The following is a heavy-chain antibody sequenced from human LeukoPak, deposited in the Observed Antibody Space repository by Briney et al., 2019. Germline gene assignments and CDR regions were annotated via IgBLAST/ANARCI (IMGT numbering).Heavy chain of an antibody. V-gene: IGHV3-23*01. CDR2: LSGSGSTT. CDR3: AKDPHARVTGTTLY. J-gene: IGHJ4*02. CDR1: GFAFSSYA. D-gene: IGHD1-20*01. Sequence: GGSLRLSCAASGFAFSSYAMNWVRQAPGKGLEWVSALSGSGSTTYYADSVKGRFTISRDNSKNTLYLQMNSLRAEDTAVYYCAKDPHARVTGTTLYWGQGTLVSVSS.